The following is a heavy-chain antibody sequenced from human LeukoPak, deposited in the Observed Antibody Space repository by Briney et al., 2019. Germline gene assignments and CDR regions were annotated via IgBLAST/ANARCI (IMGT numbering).Heavy chain of an antibody. D-gene: IGHD6-19*01. J-gene: IGHJ4*02. CDR1: GFTFSRYA. V-gene: IGHV3-30-3*01. CDR2: ISYDGSNK. Sequence: GGSLRLSCVASGFTFSRYAMHWVRQAPGKGLEWVTVISYDGSNKYYADSVKGRFTISRDNSKNTLYLQMNSLRAEDMAVYYCARDGIAGAPTYYFDYWGQGTLVTVSS. CDR3: ARDGIAGAPTYYFDY.